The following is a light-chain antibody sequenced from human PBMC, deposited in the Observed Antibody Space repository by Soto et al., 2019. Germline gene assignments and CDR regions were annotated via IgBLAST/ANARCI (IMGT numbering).Light chain of an antibody. CDR3: QQFNNYPRT. CDR1: QGISSA. V-gene: IGKV1D-13*01. Sequence: IQMTQSPSTLSAFVGDRVTITCRASQGISSALAWYQQKPGKAPELLIYDASSLESGVPSRFSGSGSGTDFTLTISSLQPEDFATYYCQQFNNYPRTFGGGTKVDIK. J-gene: IGKJ4*02. CDR2: DAS.